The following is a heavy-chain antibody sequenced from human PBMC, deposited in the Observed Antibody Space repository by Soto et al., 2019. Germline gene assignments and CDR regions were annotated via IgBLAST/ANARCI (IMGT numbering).Heavy chain of an antibody. D-gene: IGHD6-19*01. CDR2: ISSSSTTM. CDR3: AKDSSCGWFLNYGLDV. CDR1: GFTFSSYT. V-gene: IGHV3-48*02. J-gene: IGHJ6*02. Sequence: EVQLLESGGGLVQPGGSLRLSCAASGFTFSSYTMNWVRLAPGKGLEWVSYISSSSTTMYYADSVKGRFTVSRDNAEKSLYLQMNSLRDDDTAVYFCAKDSSCGWFLNYGLDVWGQGTLVTVSS.